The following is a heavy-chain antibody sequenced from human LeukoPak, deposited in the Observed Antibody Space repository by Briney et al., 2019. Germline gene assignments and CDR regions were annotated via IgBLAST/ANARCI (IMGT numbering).Heavy chain of an antibody. D-gene: IGHD3-22*01. CDR3: ETSASSGYYDY. Sequence: TTSETLSLTCTVSGGSISSNSYNWGWIRQPPGKGLEWIGSIYYSGSTYYNPSLKSRVTISVDTSKNQFSLKLSSVTAADTAVYYCETSASSGYYDYWGQGTLVTVSS. V-gene: IGHV4-39*01. J-gene: IGHJ4*02. CDR1: GGSISSNSYN. CDR2: IYYSGST.